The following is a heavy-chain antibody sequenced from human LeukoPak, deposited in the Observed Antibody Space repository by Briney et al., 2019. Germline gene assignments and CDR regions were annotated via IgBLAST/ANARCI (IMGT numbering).Heavy chain of an antibody. CDR2: INPNSGGT. CDR1: GYTFTGYY. CDR3: TRALGSDY. V-gene: IGHV1-2*02. J-gene: IGHJ4*02. Sequence: ASVKVSCKASGYTFTGYYMHWVRQAPGQGPEWMGWINPNSGGTNYAQKFQGRVTMTRDTSITTAYMELNSLRSDDTAMYYCTRALGSDYWGQGTLVTVSS. D-gene: IGHD1-26*01.